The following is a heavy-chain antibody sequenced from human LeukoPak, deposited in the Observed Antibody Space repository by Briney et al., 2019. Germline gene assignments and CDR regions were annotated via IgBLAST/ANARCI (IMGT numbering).Heavy chain of an antibody. CDR3: ARELHVERDDY. V-gene: IGHV1-18*01. CDR2: ISANDGKT. D-gene: IGHD1-1*01. Sequence: ASVKVSCKASGFGFTGYGFTWVRQAPGQGLEWMGWISANDGKTHYSERHQGRVTMTTDTVTSTAYMELRSLRSDDTAVYYCARELHVERDDYWGQGTLVTVSS. CDR1: GFGFTGYG. J-gene: IGHJ4*02.